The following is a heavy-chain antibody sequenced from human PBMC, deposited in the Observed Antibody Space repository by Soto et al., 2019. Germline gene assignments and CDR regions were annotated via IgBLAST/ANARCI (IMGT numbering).Heavy chain of an antibody. CDR3: ARSTGWDRSLDY. D-gene: IGHD1-1*01. CDR1: GYSFTSYW. V-gene: IGHV5-51*01. Sequence: GESLKISCKGSGYSFTSYWIGWVRQMPGKGLEWMGILYHGDSDTRYSPSFQGQVTISADKSNSTAYLQWSSLKAADTAMYYCARSTGWDRSLDYWGQGTLVTVSS. J-gene: IGHJ4*02. CDR2: LYHGDSDT.